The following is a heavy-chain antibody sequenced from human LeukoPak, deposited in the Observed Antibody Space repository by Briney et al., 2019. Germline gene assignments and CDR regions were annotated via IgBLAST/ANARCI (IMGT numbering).Heavy chain of an antibody. V-gene: IGHV3-11*06. CDR2: ISSRSSYT. CDR3: ARVLSSSWGAYYYYGMDV. D-gene: IGHD6-13*01. J-gene: IGHJ6*02. CDR1: GFTFSDYY. Sequence: NPGGSLRLSCAASGFTFSDYYMSWIRQAPGKGLEWVSYISSRSSYTKYADSVEGRLTISRDSAKNSLYLQMNSLRAEDTVVYYCARVLSSSWGAYYYYGMDVWGQGTTVTVSS.